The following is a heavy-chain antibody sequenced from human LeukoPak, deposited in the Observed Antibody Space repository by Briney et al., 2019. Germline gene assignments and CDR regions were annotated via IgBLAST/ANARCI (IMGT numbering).Heavy chain of an antibody. D-gene: IGHD3-22*01. CDR3: AKAANSYDVDILDY. Sequence: GTALRHSLVASRFTLITHGIHGVRQTPAKGLEWVALISYDGSHTYYGDSAKGRFTISRDNSKNTLYLQMSSLRPEDTAIYYCAKAANSYDVDILDYWGQGTLVSVSS. CDR1: RFTLITHG. CDR2: ISYDGSHT. J-gene: IGHJ4*02. V-gene: IGHV3-30*18.